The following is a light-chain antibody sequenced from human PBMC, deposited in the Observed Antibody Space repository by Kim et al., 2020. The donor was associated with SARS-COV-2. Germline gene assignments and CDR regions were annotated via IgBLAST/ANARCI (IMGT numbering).Light chain of an antibody. CDR2: EDS. CDR3: CSYAGDATVV. V-gene: IGLV2-23*01. Sequence: QSALLQPASVSGSPGQSINISFAGSSSDIGSYNLVSWYQQFPGKVPKVIIFEDSRRPSGVSNRFSGSKFGNTDSLTISGVRPEYESLYFCCSYAGDATVVFGGGKKLTVL. J-gene: IGLJ2*01. CDR1: SSDIGSYNL.